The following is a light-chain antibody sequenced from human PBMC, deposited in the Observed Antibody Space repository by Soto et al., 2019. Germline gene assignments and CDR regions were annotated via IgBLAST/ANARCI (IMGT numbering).Light chain of an antibody. V-gene: IGKV1-6*01. CDR2: AAS. CDR3: LQDYNYPWT. J-gene: IGKJ1*01. Sequence: ALQMTQSPSSLSASVGDRVTITCRASQGIRNDLGWYQQKPGKAPKLLIYAASTLQSGVPSRFSGSGSGTDFTLTISSLQPADFATYYCLQDYNYPWTFGQGTKVEIK. CDR1: QGIRND.